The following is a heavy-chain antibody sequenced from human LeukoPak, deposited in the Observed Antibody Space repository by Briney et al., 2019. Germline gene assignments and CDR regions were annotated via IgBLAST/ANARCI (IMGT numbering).Heavy chain of an antibody. J-gene: IGHJ4*02. CDR3: ARDARLVGATGYYFDY. V-gene: IGHV3-7*01. CDR1: GFTFSSYW. Sequence: GGSLRLSCAASGFTFSSYWMSWVRQAPGKGLEWVANIKQDGSQKYYVDSVKGRFTISRDNAKNSLYLQMNSLRAEDTAVYYCARDARLVGATGYYFDYWGQGTLVTVSS. D-gene: IGHD1-26*01. CDR2: IKQDGSQK.